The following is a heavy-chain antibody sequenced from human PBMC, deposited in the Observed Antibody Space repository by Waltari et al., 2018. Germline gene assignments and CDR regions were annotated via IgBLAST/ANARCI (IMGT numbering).Heavy chain of an antibody. D-gene: IGHD1-20*01. V-gene: IGHV3-33*06. CDR2: IWYDGSNK. CDR3: AKDSYNSWGLFDY. Sequence: QVQLVESGGGVVQPGRSLRLSCAASGFTFSSYGMHWVRQAPGKGLEWVAVIWYDGSNKYYAESVKGRFTISRDNAKNTLYLQMNSLRAEDTAVYYCAKDSYNSWGLFDYWGQGTLVTVSS. J-gene: IGHJ4*02. CDR1: GFTFSSYG.